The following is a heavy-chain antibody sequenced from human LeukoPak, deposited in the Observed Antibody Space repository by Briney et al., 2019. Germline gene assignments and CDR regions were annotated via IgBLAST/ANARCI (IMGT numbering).Heavy chain of an antibody. CDR3: ARDPTVDFWSGLQGVDY. J-gene: IGHJ4*02. V-gene: IGHV3-33*01. Sequence: PGRSLRLSCAASGFTFSSYGMHWVRQAPGKGLEWVAVIWYDGSNKYYADSVKGRFTISRDNSKNTLYLQMNSLRAEDTAVYYCARDPTVDFWSGLQGVDYWGQGTLVTVSS. CDR1: GFTFSSYG. CDR2: IWYDGSNK. D-gene: IGHD3-3*01.